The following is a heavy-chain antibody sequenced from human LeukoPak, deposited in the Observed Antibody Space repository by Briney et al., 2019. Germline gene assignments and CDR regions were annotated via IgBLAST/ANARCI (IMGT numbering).Heavy chain of an antibody. V-gene: IGHV1-46*01. CDR3: ARGSGIEVWFAGY. CDR2: INPSRGGT. J-gene: IGHJ4*02. D-gene: IGHD3-10*01. Sequence: ASVKVSCKASGYNFTSYYIHWVRQAPGQGLEWMGVINPSRGGTSYAQNFQGKITMTRDTSTSTVYMELSSLRSEDTAVYFCARGSGIEVWFAGYWGQGTLVTVSS. CDR1: GYNFTSYY.